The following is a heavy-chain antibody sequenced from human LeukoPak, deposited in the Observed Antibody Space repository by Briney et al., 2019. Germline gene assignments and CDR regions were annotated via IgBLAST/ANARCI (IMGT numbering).Heavy chain of an antibody. D-gene: IGHD3-10*01. J-gene: IGHJ5*02. V-gene: IGHV1-18*01. CDR2: ISAYNGNT. CDR1: GYTFTSYG. CDR3: ARTTYYCGSGGGYWFDP. Sequence: ASVKVSCKASGYTFTSYGISWVRQAPGQGLEWMGWISAYNGNTNYAQKLQGRVTMTTDTSTSTAYMELRSLRSDDTAVYYCARTTYYCGSGGGYWFDPWGQGTLVTVSS.